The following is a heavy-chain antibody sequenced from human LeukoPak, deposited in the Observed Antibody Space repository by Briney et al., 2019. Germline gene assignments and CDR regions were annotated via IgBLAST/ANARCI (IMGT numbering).Heavy chain of an antibody. J-gene: IGHJ4*02. V-gene: IGHV3-30*04. D-gene: IGHD5-12*01. Sequence: GGSLRLSCAASGFTFSSYAMHWVRQAPGKGLEWVAVISYDGSSKYYADSVKGRFTISRDNSKNTLYLQINSLRAEDTAVYYCARGYSGYDLGEDYWGQGTLVTVSS. CDR1: GFTFSSYA. CDR2: ISYDGSSK. CDR3: ARGYSGYDLGEDY.